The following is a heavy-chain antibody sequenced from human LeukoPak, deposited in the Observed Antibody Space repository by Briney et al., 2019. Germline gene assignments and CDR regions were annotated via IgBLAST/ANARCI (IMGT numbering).Heavy chain of an antibody. D-gene: IGHD3-10*01. CDR1: GDSVSNTIAA. CDR2: TYYRSKWSY. V-gene: IGHV6-1*01. CDR3: ARYYYAQGGYFDY. J-gene: IGHJ4*02. Sequence: SQTLSLTCAISGDSVSNTIAAWNWIRQSPSRGLEWLGRTYYRSKWSYDYALSVKSRIIINADTSKNHFSLQLSSVTPEDTAVYYCARYYYAQGGYFDYWGQGTLVSVS.